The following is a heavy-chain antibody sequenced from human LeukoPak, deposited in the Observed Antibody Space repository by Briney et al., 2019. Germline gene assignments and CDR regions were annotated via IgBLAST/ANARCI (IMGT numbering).Heavy chain of an antibody. D-gene: IGHD1-26*01. CDR2: ISISSNYI. CDR3: ARGGSYLSAFDI. J-gene: IGHJ3*02. Sequence: PGGSLRLSCAASGFTFSRYSMNWVRQAPGKGLEWVSSISISSNYIYYADSVKGRFTISRDNAKNSLYLQVNSLRAEDTAVYYCARGGSYLSAFDIWGQGTMVTVSS. V-gene: IGHV3-21*04. CDR1: GFTFSRYS.